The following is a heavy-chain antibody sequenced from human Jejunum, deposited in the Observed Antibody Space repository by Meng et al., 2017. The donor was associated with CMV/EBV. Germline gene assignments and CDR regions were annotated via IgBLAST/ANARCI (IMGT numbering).Heavy chain of an antibody. CDR3: ARISGGGACCGADY. D-gene: IGHD2-21*02. J-gene: IGHJ4*02. Sequence: GSMSSGSYHWGWIRQTPGKGLEWVGSIHNSGSTQYSPSLKSRVTMSVDTSKNQVSLKLTSVTAADTAVYYCARISGGGACCGADYWGQGTRVTVSS. CDR2: IHNSGST. CDR1: GSMSSGSYH. V-gene: IGHV4-39*07.